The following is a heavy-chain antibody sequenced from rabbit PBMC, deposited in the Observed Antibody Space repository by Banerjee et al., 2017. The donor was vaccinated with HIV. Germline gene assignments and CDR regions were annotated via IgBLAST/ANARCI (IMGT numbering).Heavy chain of an antibody. J-gene: IGHJ6*01. Sequence: QEQLVESGGGLVQPGASLTLTCTASGFSFSGNDYMCWVRQAPGKGLEWIGCINAVTGKAVYASWAKGRFTFSKTSSTTVTLQMTSLTAADTATYFCARDTSSSFSSYGMDLWGPGTLVTVS. CDR2: INAVTGKA. CDR3: ARDTSSSFSSYGMDL. D-gene: IGHD1-1*01. CDR1: GFSFSGNDY. V-gene: IGHV1S45*01.